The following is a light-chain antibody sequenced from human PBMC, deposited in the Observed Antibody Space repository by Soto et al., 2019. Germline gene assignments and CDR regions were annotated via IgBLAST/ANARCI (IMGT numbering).Light chain of an antibody. J-gene: IGKJ4*01. CDR2: GAS. CDR3: QQLNSYPLT. CDR1: QTFSNSF. Sequence: EIVLTQSPGTLSLSPGERATLSCRASQTFSNSFLSWFQQIPGQAPRLLIYGASMRATGIPARFSGSGSGTEFTLTISSLQPEDFATYYCQQLNSYPLTFGGGTKVDIK. V-gene: IGKV3D-7*01.